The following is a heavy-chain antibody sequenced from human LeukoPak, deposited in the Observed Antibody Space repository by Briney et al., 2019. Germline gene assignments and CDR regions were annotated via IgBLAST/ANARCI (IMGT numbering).Heavy chain of an antibody. CDR1: GYTFTGYY. CDR2: INPNSGGT. CDR3: ARFLPSSGYYLYYYYMDV. V-gene: IGHV1-2*02. J-gene: IGHJ6*03. D-gene: IGHD3-22*01. Sequence: GASVKVSCKASGYTFTGYYMHWVRQAPGQGLEWMGWINPNSGGTNYAQKFQGRVTMTRDTSISTAYMELRSLRSDDTAVYYCARFLPSSGYYLYYYYMDVWGKGTTVTVSS.